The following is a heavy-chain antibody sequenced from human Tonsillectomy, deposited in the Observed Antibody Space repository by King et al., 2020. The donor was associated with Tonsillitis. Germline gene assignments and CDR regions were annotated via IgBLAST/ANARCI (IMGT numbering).Heavy chain of an antibody. CDR2: ISSSDQK. CDR1: GFSLNDARMS. CDR3: ARIEGELATTCDY. J-gene: IGHJ4*02. Sequence: VTLKESGPVLVKPTETLTLTCTVSGFSLNDARMSVSWIRQPPGKALEWLAHISSSDQKSYSTSLKSRLTISKDTSKSQVVLTMTNMDPVDTATYYCARIEGELATTCDYWGQGILVTVSA. V-gene: IGHV2-26*01. D-gene: IGHD5-24*01.